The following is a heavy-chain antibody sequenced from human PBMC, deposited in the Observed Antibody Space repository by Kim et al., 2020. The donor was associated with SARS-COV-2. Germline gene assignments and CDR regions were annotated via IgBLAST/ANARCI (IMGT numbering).Heavy chain of an antibody. Sequence: KHYAESLKARVTISKDNSENTVYLQMDSLRAEDTAVYYCARDKWERTRDNWGQGTLDTVSS. CDR3: ARDKWERTRDN. CDR2: K. D-gene: IGHD1-26*01. V-gene: IGHV3-33*01. J-gene: IGHJ4*02.